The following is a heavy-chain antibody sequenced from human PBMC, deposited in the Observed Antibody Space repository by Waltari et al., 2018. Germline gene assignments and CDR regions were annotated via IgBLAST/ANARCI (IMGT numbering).Heavy chain of an antibody. Sequence: QLQLQESGPGLVKPSQTLSHLCAVPGSSISSGGYPWSCIWQPPGKGLEWIGYIYHSGSTYYNPSLKSRVTISVDRSKNQFSLKLSSVTAADTAVYYCARALRAAGSGSRENWFDPWGQGTLVTVSS. J-gene: IGHJ5*02. D-gene: IGHD3-10*01. CDR2: IYHSGST. V-gene: IGHV4-30-2*01. CDR1: GSSISSGGYP. CDR3: ARALRAAGSGSRENWFDP.